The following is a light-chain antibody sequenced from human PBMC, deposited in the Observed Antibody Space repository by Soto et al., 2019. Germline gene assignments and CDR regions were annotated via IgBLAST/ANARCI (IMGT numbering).Light chain of an antibody. CDR1: SSDVGAYDL. CDR3: NSYTISSTHV. CDR2: DVN. V-gene: IGLV2-14*03. J-gene: IGLJ1*01. Sequence: QSVLTQPASVSGSPGQSITISCAGTSSDVGAYDLVSWYQQHPDKVPKLLIYDVNNRPSGVSNRFSGSKSGNTASLTIAGLQADDEADYYCNSYTISSTHVFGTGTNVTVL.